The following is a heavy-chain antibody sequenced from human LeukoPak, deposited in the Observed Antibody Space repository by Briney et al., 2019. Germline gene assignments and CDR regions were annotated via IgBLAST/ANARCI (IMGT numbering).Heavy chain of an antibody. V-gene: IGHV3-23*01. CDR1: GFIFSSYV. J-gene: IGHJ5*02. CDR3: ASLDTAKQPLANH. Sequence: GGSLRLSCAASGFIFSSYVMSWVRRAPGKGLEWVSTISGSGYSTYYADSVKGRFTISRDNSKNTLYLQMNTLRVEDTAMYYCASLDTAKQPLANHWGQGTLVTVSS. CDR2: ISGSGYST. D-gene: IGHD5-18*01.